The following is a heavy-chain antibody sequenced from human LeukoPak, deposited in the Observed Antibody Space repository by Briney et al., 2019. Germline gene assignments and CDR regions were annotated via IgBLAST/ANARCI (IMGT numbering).Heavy chain of an antibody. Sequence: SQTLSLTCAISGDSVSSDSAAWNWIRQSPSRGLEWLGRTYYRSKWSNDYAVSVKSRITINPDTSKNQFSLQLNSVTPEDTAVHYCARDEDSGRNYFDYWGQGTPVTVSS. CDR2: TYYRSKWSN. D-gene: IGHD3-10*01. CDR1: GDSVSSDSAA. CDR3: ARDEDSGRNYFDY. V-gene: IGHV6-1*01. J-gene: IGHJ4*02.